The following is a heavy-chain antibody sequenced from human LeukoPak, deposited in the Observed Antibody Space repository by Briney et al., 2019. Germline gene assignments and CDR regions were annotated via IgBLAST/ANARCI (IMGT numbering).Heavy chain of an antibody. D-gene: IGHD2/OR15-2a*01. CDR3: AREGPRGNSQFGY. J-gene: IGHJ4*02. CDR2: IWYDGSNK. CDR1: GFTFSSYG. V-gene: IGHV3-33*01. Sequence: GGSLRLSCAASGFTFSSYGMHWVRQAPGKELEWVALIWYDGSNKYYTDSVKGRLTISRDNSKNTLYLQMNSLRAEDTAIYYCAREGPRGNSQFGYWGQGTLVTVSS.